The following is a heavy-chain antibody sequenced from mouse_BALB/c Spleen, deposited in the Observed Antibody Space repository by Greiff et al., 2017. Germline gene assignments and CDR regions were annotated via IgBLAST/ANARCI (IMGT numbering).Heavy chain of an antibody. V-gene: IGHV5-17*02. J-gene: IGHJ2*01. CDR1: GFTFSSFG. D-gene: IGHD4-1*01. CDR3: ARGIGLTGRNYFDY. Sequence: EVKLMESGGGLVQPGGSRKLSCAASGFTFSSFGMHWVRQAPEKGLEWVAYISSGSSTIYYADTVKGRFTISRDNPKNTLFLQMTSLRSEDTAMYYCARGIGLTGRNYFDYWGQGTTLTVSS. CDR2: ISSGSSTI.